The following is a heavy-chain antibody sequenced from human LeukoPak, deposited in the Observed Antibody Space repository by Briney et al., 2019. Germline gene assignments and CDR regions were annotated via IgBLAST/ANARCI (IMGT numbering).Heavy chain of an antibody. Sequence: GASVKVSCKASGYTFTSYDINWVRQATGQGLEWMGWMNPNSGNTGYAQKFQGRVTMTRNTSISTAYMELSSLRSEDTAVYYCARGPPPLTWVDYWGQGTLVTVSS. CDR2: MNPNSGNT. CDR1: GYTFTSYD. J-gene: IGHJ4*02. D-gene: IGHD7-27*01. V-gene: IGHV1-8*01. CDR3: ARGPPPLTWVDY.